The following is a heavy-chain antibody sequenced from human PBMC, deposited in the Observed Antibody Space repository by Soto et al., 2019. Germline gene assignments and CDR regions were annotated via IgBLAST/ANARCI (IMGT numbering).Heavy chain of an antibody. V-gene: IGHV2-5*02. J-gene: IGHJ4*02. CDR2: IYWDDDK. CDR1: GFSLTTSGVG. CDR3: ARRVLRAVFGLVTTTAIYFDF. Sequence: QITLNESGPTQVKPRQTLTLTCTFSGFSLTTSGVGVGWIRQSPGKAPEWLALIYWDDDKRYSPSLKSSITITKDTSKNQVVLTMADLDPADTATYYCARRVLRAVFGLVTTTAIYFDFWGQGTPVAVSS. D-gene: IGHD3-3*01.